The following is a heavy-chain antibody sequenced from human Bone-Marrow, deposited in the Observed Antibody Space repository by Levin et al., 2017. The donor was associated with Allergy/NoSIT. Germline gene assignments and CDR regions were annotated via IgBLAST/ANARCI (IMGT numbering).Heavy chain of an antibody. D-gene: IGHD3-3*01. V-gene: IGHV5-51*01. CDR1: GSSFTNYF. Sequence: PGGSLRLSCRGSGSSFTNYFIAWVRQVPGKGLEWMGMIYPGDSDARYSPSFQGQVTFSVDKSISTAYLQWSSLQASDPAMYFCARHPGIGNGTRSGVYFDYWGQGTLVTVSS. CDR2: IYPGDSDA. CDR3: ARHPGIGNGTRSGVYFDY. J-gene: IGHJ4*02.